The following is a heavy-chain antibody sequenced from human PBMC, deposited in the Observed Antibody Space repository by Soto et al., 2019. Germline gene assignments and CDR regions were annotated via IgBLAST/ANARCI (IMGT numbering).Heavy chain of an antibody. CDR3: AKPQANFYDSSGYFDF. J-gene: IGHJ4*02. CDR1: GFTFSSFG. CDR2: ISYDGTKK. V-gene: IGHV3-30*18. D-gene: IGHD3-22*01. Sequence: SGGSLRLSCPASGFTFSSFGIHWVRQAPGKGLEWVAVISYDGTKKYYADSVKGRFTISRDNSKNTLYLQMNSLRAEDTAVYYCAKPQANFYDSSGYFDFWGQGTLVTVSS.